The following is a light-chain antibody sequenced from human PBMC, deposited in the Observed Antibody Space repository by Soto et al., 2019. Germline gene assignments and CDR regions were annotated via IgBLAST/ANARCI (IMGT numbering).Light chain of an antibody. V-gene: IGKV3-20*01. CDR3: QHYGTSQGIT. J-gene: IGKJ5*01. Sequence: EFVLTQSPGTLSLSPGERATLSCRASQSISASSSFAWYQQKRGQAPRLLMYGASTRAAGIPDRFSGSGSGTDFTLTISRLDPEDFAVYYCQHYGTSQGITFGQGTRLET. CDR1: QSISASSS. CDR2: GAS.